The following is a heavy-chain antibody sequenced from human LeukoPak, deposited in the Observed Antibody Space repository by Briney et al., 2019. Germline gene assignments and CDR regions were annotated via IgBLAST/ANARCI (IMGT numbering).Heavy chain of an antibody. CDR1: GFTFSSYA. Sequence: GGSLRLSCAASGFTFSSYAMSWVRQAPGKGLEWVSVISGSGGSTYYTDSVKGRFTISRDNSRNTLYMQMNSLRAEDTAVYYCAALAVTGNDAFDIRGQGTMVTVSS. V-gene: IGHV3-23*01. CDR2: ISGSGGST. J-gene: IGHJ3*02. D-gene: IGHD2-21*02. CDR3: AALAVTGNDAFDI.